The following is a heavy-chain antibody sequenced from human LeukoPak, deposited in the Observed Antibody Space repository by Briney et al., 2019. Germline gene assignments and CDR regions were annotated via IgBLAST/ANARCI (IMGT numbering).Heavy chain of an antibody. D-gene: IGHD1-26*01. V-gene: IGHV4-59*01. CDR1: GGSISSYY. J-gene: IGHJ4*02. CDR3: ARVRGSYYGGNYFDY. CDR2: IYYSGST. Sequence: SETLSLTCTVSGGSISSYYWSWIRQPPGKGVEWIGYIYYSGSTNYNPSLKSRVTISVDTSKNQFSLKLSSVTAADTAVYYCARVRGSYYGGNYFDYWGQGTLVTVSS.